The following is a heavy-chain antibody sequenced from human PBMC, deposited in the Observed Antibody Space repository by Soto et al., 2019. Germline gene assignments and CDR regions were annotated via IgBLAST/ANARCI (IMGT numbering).Heavy chain of an antibody. D-gene: IGHD3-9*01. CDR1: GGSISSYY. CDR2: IYYSGST. V-gene: IGHV4-59*08. Sequence: PSETLSLTCTVSGGSISSYYWSWIRQPPGKGLEWIGYIYYSGSTNYNPSLKSRVTISVDTSKNQFSLKLSSVTAADTAVYYCARTALYYDILTGYYNEPNYFDYWGQGTLVTVSS. J-gene: IGHJ4*02. CDR3: ARTALYYDILTGYYNEPNYFDY.